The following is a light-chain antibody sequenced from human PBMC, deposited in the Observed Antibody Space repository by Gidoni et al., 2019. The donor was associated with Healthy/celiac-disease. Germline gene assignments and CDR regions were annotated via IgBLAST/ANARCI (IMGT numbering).Light chain of an antibody. CDR1: QGISSY. J-gene: IGKJ2*01. CDR3: QQLNSYPYT. CDR2: AAS. V-gene: IGKV1-9*01. Sequence: IQLTQSPSSLSASVGDRVTITCRASQGISSYLAWYQQKPWKAPKLLIYAASTLQSGVPSRFSGSGSVTDFTLTISSLQPEDFATYYCQQLNSYPYTFGQGTKLEIK.